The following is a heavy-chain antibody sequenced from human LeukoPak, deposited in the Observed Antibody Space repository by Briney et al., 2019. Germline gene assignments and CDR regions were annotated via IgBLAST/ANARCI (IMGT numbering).Heavy chain of an antibody. CDR3: ARGLRQLVRSWHY. D-gene: IGHD6-6*01. V-gene: IGHV4-34*01. CDR1: GFTVSSNY. J-gene: IGHJ4*02. CDR2: INHRGST. Sequence: GSLRLSCAASGFTVSSNYMSWVRQPPGKGLEWIGEINHRGSTNYNPSLKSRVTISVDTSKNQFSLKLSSVTAADTAVYYCARGLRQLVRSWHYWGQGTLVTVSS.